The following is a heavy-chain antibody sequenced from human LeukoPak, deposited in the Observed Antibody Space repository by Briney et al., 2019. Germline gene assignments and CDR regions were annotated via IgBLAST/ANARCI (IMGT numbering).Heavy chain of an antibody. Sequence: PGGSLRLSCAASGFTSSSYSMNWVRQAPGKGLEWVSSISSSSSYIYYADSVKGRFTISRDNAKNSLYLQMNSLRAEDTALYFCARDLSKGSYGSWGQGTLVTVSS. V-gene: IGHV3-21*04. D-gene: IGHD1-26*01. CDR3: ARDLSKGSYGS. J-gene: IGHJ4*02. CDR1: GFTSSSYS. CDR2: ISSSSSYI.